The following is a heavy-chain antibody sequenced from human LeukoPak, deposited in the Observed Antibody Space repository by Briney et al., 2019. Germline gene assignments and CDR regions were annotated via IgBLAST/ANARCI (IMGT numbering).Heavy chain of an antibody. V-gene: IGHV1-18*01. CDR3: ASSRPNYYDSSGGGGYYFDY. J-gene: IGHJ4*02. D-gene: IGHD3-22*01. CDR2: ISAYNGNT. Sequence: ASVKVSCKASGYTFTSYGISWVRQAPGQGLEWMGWISAYNGNTNYAQKLQGRVTMTTDTSTSTAYMELRSLRSEDTAVYYCASSRPNYYDSSGGGGYYFDYWGQGTLVTVSS. CDR1: GYTFTSYG.